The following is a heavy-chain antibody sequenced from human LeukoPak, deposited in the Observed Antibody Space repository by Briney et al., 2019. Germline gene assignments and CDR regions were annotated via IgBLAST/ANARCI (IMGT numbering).Heavy chain of an antibody. V-gene: IGHV4-39*01. J-gene: IGHJ4*02. CDR2: IYHSGNT. CDR3: ASPLGYCTTTTCYGDY. Sequence: TSETLSLTCTVSGGSISSSSYYWGWIRQPPGKGLEWIGSIYHSGNTYYNPSLKGRVTISVDTSKNQFSLKLSSVTAADTAVYYCASPLGYCTTTTCYGDYWGQGTLVTVSS. D-gene: IGHD2-2*01. CDR1: GGSISSSSYY.